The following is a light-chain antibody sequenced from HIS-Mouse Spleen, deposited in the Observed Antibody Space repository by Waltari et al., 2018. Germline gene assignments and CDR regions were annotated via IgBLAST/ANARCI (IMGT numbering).Light chain of an antibody. J-gene: IGLJ2*01. Sequence: QSALTQPPSASGSPGQSVTISCTGTSSDVGGYNYVSWYQQHPGKAPKLMIHEVSKRPSGVPDRFSGSKSGNTASLTVSGLQAEVEADYYCSSYAGSNNVVFGGGTKLTVL. CDR1: SSDVGGYNY. V-gene: IGLV2-8*01. CDR3: SSYAGSNNVV. CDR2: EVS.